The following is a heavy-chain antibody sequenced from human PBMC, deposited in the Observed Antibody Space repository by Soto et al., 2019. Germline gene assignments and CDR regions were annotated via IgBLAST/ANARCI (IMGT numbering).Heavy chain of an antibody. D-gene: IGHD5-12*01. V-gene: IGHV4-31*03. CDR1: GGSISSSGYY. J-gene: IGHJ5*02. CDR3: AREEGGGYDHRWFDP. Sequence: QVQLQESGPGPVKPSQTLSLTCTVSGGSISSSGYYWSWIRQHPGKGLEWIGYIYDSGSTYYNPSLKSRVTISVDTSKNQFSLKLSSVTVADTAVYYCAREEGGGYDHRWFDPWGQGTLVTVSS. CDR2: IYDSGST.